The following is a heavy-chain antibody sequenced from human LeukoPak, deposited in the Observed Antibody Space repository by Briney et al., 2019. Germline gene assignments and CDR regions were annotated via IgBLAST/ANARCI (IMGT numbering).Heavy chain of an antibody. V-gene: IGHV4-39*01. CDR1: GDSISSSSYY. Sequence: PSETLSLTCTVSGDSISSSSYYWGWIRQPPEKGLEWIGTIYYSGITYYNPSLKSRVTISVDTSKNQFSLELNSVTAADTAIYYCARQVGYCSGGTCYSIPFFDSWGQGTLVTVSS. CDR2: IYYSGIT. CDR3: ARQVGYCSGGTCYSIPFFDS. J-gene: IGHJ4*02. D-gene: IGHD2-15*01.